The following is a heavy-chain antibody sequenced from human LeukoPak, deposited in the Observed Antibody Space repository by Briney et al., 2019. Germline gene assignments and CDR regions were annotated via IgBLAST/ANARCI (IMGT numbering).Heavy chain of an antibody. J-gene: IGHJ6*03. CDR2: ISSSGSDI. Sequence: GGSLRLSCAASGFTFSNYEMHWVRQATGKGLEWVSYISSSGSDIYYADSVKGRFTISRDNAKNSLYLQMNSLRAEDTAVYYCARAEIQLERRRPYYYYMDVWGKGTTVTISS. CDR3: ARAEIQLERRRPYYYYMDV. V-gene: IGHV3-48*03. D-gene: IGHD1-1*01. CDR1: GFTFSNYE.